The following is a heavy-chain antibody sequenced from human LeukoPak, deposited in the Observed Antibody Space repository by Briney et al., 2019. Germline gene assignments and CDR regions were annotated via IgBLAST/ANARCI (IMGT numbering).Heavy chain of an antibody. CDR2: IKQDGSEK. V-gene: IGHV3-7*01. CDR1: GFTFSSYW. J-gene: IGHJ4*02. Sequence: GGSLRLSCAASGFTFSSYWMSWVRQAPGKGLEWAANIKQDGSEKYYVDSVKGRFTISRDNAKNSLYLQMNSLRAEDTAVYYCARDPRSSGPNPDYWGQGTLVTVSS. CDR3: ARDPRSSGPNPDY. D-gene: IGHD6-19*01.